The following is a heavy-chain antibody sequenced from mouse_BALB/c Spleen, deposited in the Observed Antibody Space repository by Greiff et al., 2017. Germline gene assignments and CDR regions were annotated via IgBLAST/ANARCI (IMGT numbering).Heavy chain of an antibody. CDR2: ISSGGSYT. CDR3: ARRTEDYFDY. J-gene: IGHJ2*01. Sequence: EVKLVESGGDLVKPGGSLKLSCAASGFTFSSYGMSWVRQTPDKRLEWVATISSGGSYTYYPDSVKGRFTISRDNAKNTLYLQMSSLKSEDTAMYYCARRTEDYFDYWGQGTTLTVSS. CDR1: GFTFSSYG. V-gene: IGHV5-6*02.